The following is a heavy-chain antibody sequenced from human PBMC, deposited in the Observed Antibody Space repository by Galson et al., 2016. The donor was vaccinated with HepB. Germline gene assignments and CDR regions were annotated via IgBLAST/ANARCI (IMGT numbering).Heavy chain of an antibody. J-gene: IGHJ4*02. CDR1: GSSFDVSA. V-gene: IGHV3-9*01. CDR3: AKDSGSSRWEIFDY. D-gene: IGHD6-19*01. CDR2: ISWNSASI. Sequence: SLRLSCAASGSSFDVSAMHWARHAPGKGLEGVSGISWNSASIGHAASVKGRFTMSRDNAKNSLYLQMNCLTAEDTALYYCAKDSGSSRWEIFDYWGQGTLVTVSS.